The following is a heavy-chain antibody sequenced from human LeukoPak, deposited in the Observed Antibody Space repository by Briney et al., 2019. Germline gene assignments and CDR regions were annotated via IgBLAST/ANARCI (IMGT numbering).Heavy chain of an antibody. J-gene: IGHJ5*02. V-gene: IGHV3-21*01. CDR3: ARLAAAGTLWFDP. CDR1: GFTFSSYS. D-gene: IGHD6-13*01. Sequence: PGGSLRLSCAASGFTFSSYSMTWVRQAPGKGLEWVSSISSSSCYIYYADSVKGRFTISRDNAKNSLYLQMNSLRAEDTAVYYCARLAAAGTLWFDPWGQGTLVTVSS. CDR2: ISSSSCYI.